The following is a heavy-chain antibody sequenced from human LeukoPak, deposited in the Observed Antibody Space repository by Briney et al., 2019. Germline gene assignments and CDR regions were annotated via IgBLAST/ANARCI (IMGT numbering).Heavy chain of an antibody. CDR1: GFTFDVYA. J-gene: IGHJ4*02. D-gene: IGHD5-24*01. CDR3: VKDRGLRNQWLQVTYDS. V-gene: IGHV3-9*01. Sequence: PGRSLRLSCAASGFTFDVYAMHWVRQAPGKGLEWVSGISWNSVNIGHEDSVKGRFTISRDNAKNSLHLQMNSLRPEDTALYYCVKDRGLRNQWLQVTYDSWGQGTLVTVSS. CDR2: ISWNSVNI.